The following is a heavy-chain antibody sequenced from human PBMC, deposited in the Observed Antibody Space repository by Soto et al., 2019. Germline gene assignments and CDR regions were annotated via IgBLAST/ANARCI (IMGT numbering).Heavy chain of an antibody. J-gene: IGHJ5*02. Sequence: PGGSLRLSCTASGFAFSSSEMNWFRQTPEKGLEWLAYITGSGGAIFHADSVKGRFSISRDNAKNTLYLQMNSLRVEDTAVYYCARTYVPGIAGFDPWGQGTLVTVSS. CDR1: GFAFSSSE. V-gene: IGHV3-48*03. CDR2: ITGSGGAI. D-gene: IGHD1-1*01. CDR3: ARTYVPGIAGFDP.